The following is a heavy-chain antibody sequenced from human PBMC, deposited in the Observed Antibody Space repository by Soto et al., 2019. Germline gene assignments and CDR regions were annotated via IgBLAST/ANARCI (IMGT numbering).Heavy chain of an antibody. CDR1: GYTFTSYE. J-gene: IGHJ5*02. D-gene: IGHD4-17*01. Sequence: QVQLVQSGAEVKKPGASVKVSCKASGYTFTSYEINWVRQATGQGLEYLGWMNPNSGKTAYVQKFQGRVTMTWDTAMTTAYMELSSLRSERTAVYFCARGIKYGAYSRWFDPWGQGTLVTVSS. CDR2: MNPNSGKT. V-gene: IGHV1-8*01. CDR3: ARGIKYGAYSRWFDP.